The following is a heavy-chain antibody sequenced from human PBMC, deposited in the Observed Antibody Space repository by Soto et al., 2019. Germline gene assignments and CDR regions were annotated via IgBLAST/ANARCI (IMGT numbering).Heavy chain of an antibody. D-gene: IGHD2-2*01. V-gene: IGHV3-23*01. CDR2: NSSNGESTHHTGAT. CDR1: SLKYRSYA. Sequence: VGSRRVSWTPSSLKYRSYAVRWGGQAAGKCRESVSINSSNGESTHHTGATYYADSVRGRFTISRDNSKNTLSLQMNSLRAEDTAIYFGTKALYCSSTRCYLGGDTFHVWLKGTMATVSS. CDR3: TKALYCSSTRCYLGGDTFHV. J-gene: IGHJ3*01.